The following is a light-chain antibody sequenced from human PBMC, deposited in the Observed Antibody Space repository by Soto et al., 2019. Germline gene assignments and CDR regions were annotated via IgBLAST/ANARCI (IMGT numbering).Light chain of an antibody. V-gene: IGLV1-40*01. CDR2: GNS. CDR1: SSNIGAGYD. Sequence: QSVLTQPPSVSGAPGQRVTISCTGSSSNIGAGYDVHWYQQLPGTAPKLLIYGNSNRPSGVPDRFSGSKSGTSASLAITGLQAEDEADYYCQSYDSSLSALYVFGTGNKATVL. J-gene: IGLJ1*01. CDR3: QSYDSSLSALYV.